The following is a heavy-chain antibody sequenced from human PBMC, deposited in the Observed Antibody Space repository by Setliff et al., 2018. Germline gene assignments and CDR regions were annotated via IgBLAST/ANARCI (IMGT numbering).Heavy chain of an antibody. CDR3: ARDRSYYASGSFTKWFDY. V-gene: IGHV4-34*01. D-gene: IGHD3-10*01. CDR2: INHRGST. Sequence: SETLSLTCAAYGGTFSDYYWTWIRQPPGKGLEWVGEINHRGSTNYNPSLKSRVTISVDTSKDQFSLKLRSVTAADMALYYCARDRSYYASGSFTKWFDYWGQGTLVTVSS. J-gene: IGHJ4*02. CDR1: GGTFSDYY.